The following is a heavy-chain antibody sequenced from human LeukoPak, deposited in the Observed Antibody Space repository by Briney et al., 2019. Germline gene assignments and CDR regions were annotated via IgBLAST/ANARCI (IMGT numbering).Heavy chain of an antibody. CDR1: GGSISSYY. CDR2: IYTSVST. Sequence: SETLSLTCTVSGGSISSYYWSWFRQPAGKGLEWIGRIYTSVSTNYNPSLKSRVTMSVDTSKNQFSLKLSSVTAADTAVYYCARDSFSSSWPKWFDPWGQGILVAVSS. D-gene: IGHD6-13*01. CDR3: ARDSFSSSWPKWFDP. V-gene: IGHV4-4*07. J-gene: IGHJ5*02.